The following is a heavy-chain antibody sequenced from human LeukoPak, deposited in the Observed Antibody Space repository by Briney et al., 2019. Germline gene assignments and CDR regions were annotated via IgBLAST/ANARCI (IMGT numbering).Heavy chain of an antibody. D-gene: IGHD3-10*01. CDR3: ARGTFSPQGSYYGH. CDR1: GFSVRDNY. J-gene: IGHJ4*02. Sequence: SGGSLRLSCAVSGFSVRDNYLNWVRQTPGRGLECVSVLCGGAAYYADSVKGRFTISRDTSKNTLSLQMNSLRVEDTALYYCARGTFSPQGSYYGHWGQGTRVTVSS. CDR2: LCGGAA. V-gene: IGHV3-53*01.